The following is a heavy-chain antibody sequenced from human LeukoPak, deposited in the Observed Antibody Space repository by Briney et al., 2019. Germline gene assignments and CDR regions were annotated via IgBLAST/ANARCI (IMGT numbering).Heavy chain of an antibody. CDR2: IKNDGSET. J-gene: IGHJ4*02. D-gene: IGHD6-19*01. Sequence: GGSLRLSCAVSGFNFRDHWMDWVRQAPGKGLQWVGHIKNDGSETYYLDSLKGRFSISRDNTNNALYLQMNSLRVEDTAVYYFVKKDGCFPLPRGAQERLATVPS. CDR3: VKKDGCFPLPR. V-gene: IGHV3-7*03. CDR1: GFNFRDHW.